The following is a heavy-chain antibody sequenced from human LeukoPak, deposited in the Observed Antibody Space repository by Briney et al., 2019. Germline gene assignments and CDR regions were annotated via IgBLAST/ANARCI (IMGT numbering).Heavy chain of an antibody. J-gene: IGHJ5*02. D-gene: IGHD4-17*01. V-gene: IGHV4-59*01. CDR1: GGSISSYY. CDR2: IYYSGST. Sequence: SETLSLTCTVSGGSISSYYWSWIRQPPGKGLEWIGYIYYSGSTNYNPSLRSRVTISVDTSKNQFSLKLSSVTAADTAVYYCARVHASNGDYVLVSWFDPWGQGTLVTVSS. CDR3: ARVHASNGDYVLVSWFDP.